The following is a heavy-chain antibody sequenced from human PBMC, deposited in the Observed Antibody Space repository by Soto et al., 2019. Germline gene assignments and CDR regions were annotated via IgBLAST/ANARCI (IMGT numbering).Heavy chain of an antibody. CDR1: GGTFSSYT. D-gene: IGHD2-15*01. J-gene: IGHJ4*02. CDR3: AITDCSGGSCYLNFDY. Sequence: QVQLVQSGAEVKKPGSSVKVSCKASGGTFSSYTISWVRQAPGQGLEWMGRIIPILGIANYAQKFQGRVTITADKSASTAYMELSSLRSEDTAVYYCAITDCSGGSCYLNFDYWGQGTLVTVSS. V-gene: IGHV1-69*02. CDR2: IIPILGIA.